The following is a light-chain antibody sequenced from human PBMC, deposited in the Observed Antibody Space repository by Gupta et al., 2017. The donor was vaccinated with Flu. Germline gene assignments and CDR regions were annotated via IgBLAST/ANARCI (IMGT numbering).Light chain of an antibody. CDR3: CSFAGGFYL. Sequence: GTSSDVGGYNYVSWYQQHPGQAPKLMIYDVSKRPSGVPDRFSGSKSGNTASLTISGLQAEDEAYYYCCSFAGGFYLFGTVTKFTVL. CDR2: DVS. CDR1: SSDVGGYNY. V-gene: IGLV2-11*01. J-gene: IGLJ1*01.